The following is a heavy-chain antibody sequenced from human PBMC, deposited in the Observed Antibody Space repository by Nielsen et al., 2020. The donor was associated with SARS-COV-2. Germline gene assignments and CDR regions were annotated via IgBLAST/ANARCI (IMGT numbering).Heavy chain of an antibody. CDR1: GFTFSSYA. CDR3: AKDQGGRTYYYDSSGLYGDY. V-gene: IGHV3-23*01. Sequence: GGSLRLSCAASGFTFSSYAMSWVRQAPGKGLEWVSAISGSGGSTYYADSVKGRFTISRDNSKNTLYLQMNRLRAEDTAVYYCAKDQGGRTYYYDSSGLYGDYWGQGTLVTVSS. J-gene: IGHJ4*02. D-gene: IGHD3-22*01. CDR2: ISGSGGST.